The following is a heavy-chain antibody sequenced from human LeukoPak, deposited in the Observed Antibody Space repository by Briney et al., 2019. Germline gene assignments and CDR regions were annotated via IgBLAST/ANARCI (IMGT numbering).Heavy chain of an antibody. CDR1: GGSISSYY. Sequence: PSETLSLTCTVSGGSISSYYWSWIRQPAGKGLEWIGRIYTSGSTNYNPSLKSRVTMSVDTSKNQFSLKLSSVTAADTAVYYCARVGAIAAAGTNFFDYWGQGTLVTVSS. D-gene: IGHD6-13*01. CDR3: ARVGAIAAAGTNFFDY. J-gene: IGHJ4*02. V-gene: IGHV4-4*07. CDR2: IYTSGST.